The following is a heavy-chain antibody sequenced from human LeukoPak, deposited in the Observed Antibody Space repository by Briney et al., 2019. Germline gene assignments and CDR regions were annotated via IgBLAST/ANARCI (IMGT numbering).Heavy chain of an antibody. CDR3: AELGITMIGGV. V-gene: IGHV3-48*03. J-gene: IGHJ6*04. D-gene: IGHD3-10*02. Sequence: GGSLRLSCVGSGFTFSSYEMNWVRQAPGKGLEWVSYISSSGSTIYYADSVKGRFTISRDNAKNSLYLQMNSLRAEDTAVYYCAELGITMIGGVWGKGTTVTISS. CDR2: ISSSGSTI. CDR1: GFTFSSYE.